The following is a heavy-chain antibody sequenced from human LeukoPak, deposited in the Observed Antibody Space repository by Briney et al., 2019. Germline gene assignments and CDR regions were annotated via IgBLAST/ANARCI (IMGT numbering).Heavy chain of an antibody. V-gene: IGHV1-46*01. CDR2: INPSGGST. D-gene: IGHD3-10*01. J-gene: IGHJ3*02. Sequence: ASVEVSCKASGYTFTSYYMHWVRQAPGQGLEWMGIINPSGGSTSYAQKFQGRVTMTRDTSTSTVYMELSSLRSEDTAVYYCARDLAWFGELSGAFDIWGQGTMVTVSS. CDR3: ARDLAWFGELSGAFDI. CDR1: GYTFTSYY.